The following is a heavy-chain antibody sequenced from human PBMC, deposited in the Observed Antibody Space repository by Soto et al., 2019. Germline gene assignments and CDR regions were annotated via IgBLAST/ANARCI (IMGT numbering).Heavy chain of an antibody. Sequence: GGSLRLSCAASGFTFSSYAMHWVRQAPGKGLEWVAVISYDGSNKYYADSVKGRFTISRDNSKNTLYLQMNSLRAEDTAVYYCARDTSLKYSSSSYKWFDPWGQGTLVTVSS. CDR2: ISYDGSNK. CDR1: GFTFSSYA. D-gene: IGHD6-6*01. V-gene: IGHV3-30-3*01. J-gene: IGHJ5*02. CDR3: ARDTSLKYSSSSYKWFDP.